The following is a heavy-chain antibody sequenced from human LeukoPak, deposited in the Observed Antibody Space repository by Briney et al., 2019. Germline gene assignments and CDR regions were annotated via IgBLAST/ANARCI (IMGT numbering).Heavy chain of an antibody. V-gene: IGHV4-39*07. CDR3: GRCRSSSCHIIHY. CDR1: GGSISSGSYY. Sequence: PSQTLSLTCTVSGGSISSGSYYWSWIRQPPGKGLEWIGSIYHSGSTDYNPSLKSRVTISVDTSKNQFSLKLSSVTAADTAVYSCGRCRSSSCHIIHYWGQGTLVTVSS. J-gene: IGHJ4*02. D-gene: IGHD2-2*02. CDR2: IYHSGST.